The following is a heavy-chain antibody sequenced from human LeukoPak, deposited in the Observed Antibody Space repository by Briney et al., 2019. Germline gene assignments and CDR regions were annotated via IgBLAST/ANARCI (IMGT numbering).Heavy chain of an antibody. J-gene: IGHJ3*02. CDR2: IFTSGST. CDR1: GGSINNYY. Sequence: KPSETLSLTCTVSGGSINNYYWSWIRQPARKGLEWIGRIFTSGSTNYNASLKSRVTMSVDTSKNQFSLKLRSMTAADTAVYYCARAPVTVKDSFDIWGQGTMVTVSS. D-gene: IGHD4-11*01. V-gene: IGHV4-4*07. CDR3: ARAPVTVKDSFDI.